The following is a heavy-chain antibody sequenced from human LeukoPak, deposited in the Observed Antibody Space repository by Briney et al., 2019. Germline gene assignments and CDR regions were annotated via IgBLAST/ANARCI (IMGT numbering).Heavy chain of an antibody. CDR1: GFTFSSYS. J-gene: IGHJ5*02. CDR2: INIDGTTT. V-gene: IGHV3-74*01. Sequence: GGSLRLSCAASGFTFSSYSMNWVRQAPGKGLEWVSVINIDGTTTTYADSVKGRFIISRDNAKNTVYLQMNSLRAEDTAVYYCARGPAAIRRWFDPWGQGTLVTVSS. D-gene: IGHD2-2*01. CDR3: ARGPAAIRRWFDP.